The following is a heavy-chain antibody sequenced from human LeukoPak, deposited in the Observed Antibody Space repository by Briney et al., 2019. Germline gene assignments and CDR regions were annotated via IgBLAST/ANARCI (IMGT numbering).Heavy chain of an antibody. J-gene: IGHJ4*02. CDR2: IKQDRSEK. Sequence: GRSLSLSCAASGFTFTNYWMSWVRQAPGKGLELVAYIKQDRSEKFCVDSVKDRLSISRDNAKNSLYLQMNSLRAEDTAVYYCARLREIPVFGVVTKSTSYFDYWGQGTLVTVSS. CDR3: ARLREIPVFGVVTKSTSYFDY. V-gene: IGHV3-7*01. CDR1: GFTFTNYW. D-gene: IGHD3-3*01.